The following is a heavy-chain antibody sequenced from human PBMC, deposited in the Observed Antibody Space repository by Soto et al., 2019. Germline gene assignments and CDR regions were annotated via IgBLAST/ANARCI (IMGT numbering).Heavy chain of an antibody. CDR2: ISYEGSNK. Sequence: GGSLRLSCAASGFTFSTYAMHWVRQAPGKGPEWVAVISYEGSNKYYADSVKGRFTVSRDNSKNSLYLQMNSLRTEDTAVYYCARECFPYGSGNFYRALDFWGQGSLVTVSS. V-gene: IGHV3-30-3*01. D-gene: IGHD3-10*01. J-gene: IGHJ4*02. CDR1: GFTFSTYA. CDR3: ARECFPYGSGNFYRALDF.